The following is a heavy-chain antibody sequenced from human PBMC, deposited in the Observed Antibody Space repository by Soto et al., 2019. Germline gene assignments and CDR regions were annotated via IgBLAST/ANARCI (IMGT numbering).Heavy chain of an antibody. Sequence: SATLSLTCTVSGGSIGSGGYYWSWIRQHPGKGLEWIGYIYYSASTYYNPSLKSRVTISVDTSKKQFSLNLSSVTAADTAVYYCARVSLRFDCWRQGTLVTVSS. CDR2: IYYSAST. V-gene: IGHV4-31*03. D-gene: IGHD5-12*01. CDR1: GGSIGSGGYY. J-gene: IGHJ4*02. CDR3: ARVSLRFDC.